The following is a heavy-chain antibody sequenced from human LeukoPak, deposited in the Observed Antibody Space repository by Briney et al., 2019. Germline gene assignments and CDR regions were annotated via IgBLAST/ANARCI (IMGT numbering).Heavy chain of an antibody. D-gene: IGHD2-2*03. CDR2: ISWNGNSI. CDR3: AKDLGSHAAFDM. V-gene: IGHV3-9*03. Sequence: PGGSLRLSCAASGFTFDDYPMHWVRQAPGKGLEWVSGISWNGNSIGYADSVKGRFTISRDNAKNSLYLQMTSLRAEDMALYYCAKDLGSHAAFDMWAQGTLVPVSS. CDR1: GFTFDDYP. J-gene: IGHJ3*02.